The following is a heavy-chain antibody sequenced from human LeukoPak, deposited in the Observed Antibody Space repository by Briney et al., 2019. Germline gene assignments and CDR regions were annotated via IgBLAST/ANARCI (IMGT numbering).Heavy chain of an antibody. Sequence: SGGSLRLSCAASGFTFSSYWMSWVRQAPGKGLEWVANIKEDGSEKYYVDSVKGRFTISRDNAKNSLYLQMNSLRAEDTAVYYCARLLVYGLGGEAFDYWGQGILVTVSS. CDR1: GFTFSSYW. CDR3: ARLLVYGLGGEAFDY. CDR2: IKEDGSEK. J-gene: IGHJ4*02. V-gene: IGHV3-7*01. D-gene: IGHD3-10*01.